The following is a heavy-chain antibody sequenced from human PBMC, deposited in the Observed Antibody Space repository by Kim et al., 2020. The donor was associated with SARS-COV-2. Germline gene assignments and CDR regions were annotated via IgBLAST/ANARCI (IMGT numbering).Heavy chain of an antibody. V-gene: IGHV3-21*01. CDR1: GFTFSSYS. CDR2: ISSSSSYI. Sequence: GGSLRLSCAASGFTFSSYSMNWVRQAPGKGLEWVSSISSSSSYIYYADSVKGRFTISRDNAKNSLYLQMNSLRAEDTAVYYCARDPTVAGTAYWYFDLWGRGTLVTVSS. D-gene: IGHD6-19*01. J-gene: IGHJ2*01. CDR3: ARDPTVAGTAYWYFDL.